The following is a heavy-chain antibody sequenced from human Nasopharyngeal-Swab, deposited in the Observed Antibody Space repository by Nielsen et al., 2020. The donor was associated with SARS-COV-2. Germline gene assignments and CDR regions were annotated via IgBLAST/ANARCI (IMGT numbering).Heavy chain of an antibody. V-gene: IGHV3-30*03. CDR2: MFSDGSDQ. Sequence: GGSLRLSCAASGFTFTSYNMHWVRQAPGKGLEWVALMFSDGSDQYYADSVKGRFTISGDTSTNTLYLQMNSLRADDTAVYYCVRDDNLEKWVGSDYWGQGTLVTVSS. D-gene: IGHD6-19*01. CDR3: VRDDNLEKWVGSDY. J-gene: IGHJ4*01. CDR1: GFTFTSYN.